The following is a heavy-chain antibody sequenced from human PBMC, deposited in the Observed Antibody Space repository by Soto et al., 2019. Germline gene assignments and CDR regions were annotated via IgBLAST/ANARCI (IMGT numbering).Heavy chain of an antibody. Sequence: SETLSLTCAVSSGSISSSNWWSWVRQPPGKGLEWIGEIYHSGSTNYNPSLKSRVTISVDKSKNQFSLKLSSVTAADTAVYYCTGGRYCTNGVCYNEYWGQGTLVTVSS. D-gene: IGHD2-8*01. CDR2: IYHSGST. J-gene: IGHJ4*02. CDR3: TGGRYCTNGVCYNEY. V-gene: IGHV4-4*02. CDR1: SGSISSSNW.